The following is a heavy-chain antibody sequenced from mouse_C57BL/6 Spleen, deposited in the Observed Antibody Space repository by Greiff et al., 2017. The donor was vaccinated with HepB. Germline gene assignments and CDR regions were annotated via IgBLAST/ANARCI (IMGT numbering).Heavy chain of an antibody. V-gene: IGHV1-20*01. J-gene: IGHJ2*01. CDR2: INPYNGDT. Sequence: EVQRVESGPELVKPGDSVKISCKASGYSFTGYFMNWVMQSHGKSLEWIGRINPYNGDTFYNQKFKGKATLTVDKSSSTAHMELRSLTSEDSAVYYCARAYYGSTLDYWGQGTTLTVSS. D-gene: IGHD1-1*01. CDR3: ARAYYGSTLDY. CDR1: GYSFTGYF.